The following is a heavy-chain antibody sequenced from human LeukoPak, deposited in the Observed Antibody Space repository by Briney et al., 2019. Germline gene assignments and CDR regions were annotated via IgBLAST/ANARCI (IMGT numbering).Heavy chain of an antibody. Sequence: SETLSLTCAVYGGSFSGYYWSWIRQPPGKGLEWIGEINHSGSTNYNPSLKSRVTISVGTSKNQFSLKLSSVTAADTAVYYCARGGDFSSFDPWGQGTLVTVSS. D-gene: IGHD2-21*01. CDR2: INHSGST. V-gene: IGHV4-34*01. CDR3: ARGGDFSSFDP. CDR1: GGSFSGYY. J-gene: IGHJ5*02.